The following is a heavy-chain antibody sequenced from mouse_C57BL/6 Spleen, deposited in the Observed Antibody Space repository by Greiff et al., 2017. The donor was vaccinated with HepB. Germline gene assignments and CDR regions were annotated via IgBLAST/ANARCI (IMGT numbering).Heavy chain of an antibody. CDR1: GYTFTSYG. Sequence: VQLQQSGAELARPGASVKLSCKASGYTFTSYGISWVKQRTGQGLEWIGEIYPRSGNTYYNEKFKGKATLTAYKSSSTAYMELRSLTSEDSAVYFCILLYYDAMDYWGQGTSVTVSS. CDR3: ILLYYDAMDY. J-gene: IGHJ4*01. D-gene: IGHD1-1*01. V-gene: IGHV1-81*01. CDR2: IYPRSGNT.